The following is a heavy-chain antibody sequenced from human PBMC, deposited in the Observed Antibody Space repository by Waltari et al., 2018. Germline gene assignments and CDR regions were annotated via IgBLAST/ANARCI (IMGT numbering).Heavy chain of an antibody. J-gene: IGHJ6*02. V-gene: IGHV3-23*01. Sequence: EMHLLESGGSLAQPGESLRLSCAASGFTFSDYAMAWVRQAPGKGMEWVSTISNSDDTTYYAGSVKGQFTISRDNPKSTLFLQMNNLRADDTAIYYCAKELERKPYYYYGWDVWGQGTTVTVSS. D-gene: IGHD1-1*01. CDR3: AKELERKPYYYYGWDV. CDR2: ISNSDDTT. CDR1: GFTFSDYA.